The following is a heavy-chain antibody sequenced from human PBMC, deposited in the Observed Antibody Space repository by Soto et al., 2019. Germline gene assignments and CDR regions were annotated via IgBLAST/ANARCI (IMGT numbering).Heavy chain of an antibody. D-gene: IGHD3-22*01. CDR2: ISGSGGST. CDR3: ATALDYYDSSGPENFDY. Sequence: GGSLILSCAAPGFTFSSYAMSWVRQATGKGLEWVSAISGSGGSTYYADSVKGRFTISRDNSKNTLYLQMNSLRAEDTAVYYCATALDYYDSSGPENFDYWGQGTLVTVSS. V-gene: IGHV3-23*01. CDR1: GFTFSSYA. J-gene: IGHJ4*02.